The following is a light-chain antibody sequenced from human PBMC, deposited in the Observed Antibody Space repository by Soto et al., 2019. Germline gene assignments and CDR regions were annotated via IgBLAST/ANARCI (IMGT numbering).Light chain of an antibody. CDR2: DVT. CDR1: SSDVGSYNY. CDR3: TSYAGINNFCV. Sequence: QSALTQPPSASGFPGQSVTISCTGTSSDVGSYNYVSWYQQHPGEAPKLIIYDVTKRPSGVPDRFSGSKSGNTASLTVSGLQAEDEADYYCTSYAGINNFCVFGSGTKLTVL. J-gene: IGLJ1*01. V-gene: IGLV2-8*01.